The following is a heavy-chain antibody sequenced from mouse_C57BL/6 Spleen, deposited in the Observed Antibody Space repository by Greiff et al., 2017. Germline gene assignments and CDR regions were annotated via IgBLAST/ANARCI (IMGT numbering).Heavy chain of an antibody. D-gene: IGHD1-1*01. CDR3: AKGEVYYGSSYGYFDV. V-gene: IGHV3-6*01. CDR2: ISYDGSN. CDR1: GYSITSGYY. Sequence: EVQVVESGPGLVKPSQSLSLTCSVTGYSITSGYYWNWIRQFPGNKLEWMGYISYDGSNNYNPSLKNRISITRDTSKNQFFLKLNSVTTEDTATYYCAKGEVYYGSSYGYFDVWGTGTTVTVSS. J-gene: IGHJ1*03.